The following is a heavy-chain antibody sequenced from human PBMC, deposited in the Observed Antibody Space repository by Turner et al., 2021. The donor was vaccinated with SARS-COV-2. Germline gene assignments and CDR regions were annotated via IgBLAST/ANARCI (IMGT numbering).Heavy chain of an antibody. D-gene: IGHD3-3*01. CDR1: GFNFEDFA. J-gene: IGHJ4*02. CDR2: IGWNSLSI. Sequence: EVRLVESGGDWVQPGRSLRLSCIGSGFNFEDFAMYWVRQAPGQGLEWVSGIGWNSLSIGYADSVKGRFTISRDNSKNTLYLQMNSLRAEDTAVYYCARDWTIFGVVGTAFDYWGQGTPVTVSS. CDR3: ARDWTIFGVVGTAFDY. V-gene: IGHV3-9*01.